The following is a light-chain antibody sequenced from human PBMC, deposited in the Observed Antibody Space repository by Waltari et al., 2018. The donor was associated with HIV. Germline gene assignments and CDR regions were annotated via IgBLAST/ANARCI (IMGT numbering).Light chain of an antibody. V-gene: IGLV2-14*01. CDR2: EVS. CDR1: SSDIGGSNY. J-gene: IGLJ3*02. Sequence: QPALTQPSPVSGSPGQPITIPCTGTSSDIGGSNYVSWHQHHPGRAPKLIIFEVSNRPSGVSNRFSGSKSGNTASLIISGLLAEDDADYYCSSYTSGTTWVFGGGTKLTVL. CDR3: SSYTSGTTWV.